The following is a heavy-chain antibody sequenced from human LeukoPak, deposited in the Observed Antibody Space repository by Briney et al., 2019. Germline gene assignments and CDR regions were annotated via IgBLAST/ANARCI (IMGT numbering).Heavy chain of an antibody. CDR1: GYTFTGYC. CDR2: INPNSGGT. CDR3: ARDPFRRGYSYGYY. Sequence: ASVKVSCKASGYTFTGYCMHWVRQAPGQGLEWMGWINPNSGGTNYAQKFQGRVTMTRDTSISTAYMELSRLRSDDTAVYYCARDPFRRGYSYGYYWGQGTLVTVSS. D-gene: IGHD5-18*01. V-gene: IGHV1-2*02. J-gene: IGHJ4*02.